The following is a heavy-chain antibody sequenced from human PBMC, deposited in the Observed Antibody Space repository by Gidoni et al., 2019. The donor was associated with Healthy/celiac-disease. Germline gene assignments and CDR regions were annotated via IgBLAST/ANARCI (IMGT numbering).Heavy chain of an antibody. J-gene: IGHJ4*02. V-gene: IGHV2-70*13. CDR2: IDWDDDK. Sequence: QVTLRESGPALVKPTQTLTLTCAFSGFSLTSSTMCVSWIRQPPGKALEWLALIDWDDDKYYSTSLKTRLTISKDTSKNQVVLTMTNMDPVDTATYYCARSSWTQERYFDYWGQGTLVTVSS. CDR3: ARSSWTQERYFDY. D-gene: IGHD6-13*01. CDR1: GFSLTSSTMC.